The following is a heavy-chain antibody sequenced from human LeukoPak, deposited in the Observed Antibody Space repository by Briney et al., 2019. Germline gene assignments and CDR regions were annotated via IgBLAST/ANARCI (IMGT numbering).Heavy chain of an antibody. CDR1: GGSFSGYY. CDR3: ARGWFDP. CDR2: INHSGST. V-gene: IGHV4-34*01. Sequence: PSETLSLTCAVYGGSFSGYYWSWIRQPPGKGLEWIGEINHSGSTNYNPSLKSRVTISVDTYKNQFSLKLRSVTAADTAVYYCARGWFDPWGQGTLVTVSS. J-gene: IGHJ5*02.